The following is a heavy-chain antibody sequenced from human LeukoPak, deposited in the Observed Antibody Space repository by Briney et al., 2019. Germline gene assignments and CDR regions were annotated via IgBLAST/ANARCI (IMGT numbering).Heavy chain of an antibody. D-gene: IGHD1-1*01. V-gene: IGHV4-31*03. CDR3: ARAVFSWNDVPELFDY. CDR1: GGSISSGGYY. CDR2: IYYSGST. Sequence: SETLSLTCTVSGGSISSGGYYWSWIRQHPGKGLEWIGYIYYSGSTYYNPSLKSRVTISVDTSKNQFSLKLTSVTAADTAVYYCARAVFSWNDVPELFDYWGQGTLVTVSS. J-gene: IGHJ4*02.